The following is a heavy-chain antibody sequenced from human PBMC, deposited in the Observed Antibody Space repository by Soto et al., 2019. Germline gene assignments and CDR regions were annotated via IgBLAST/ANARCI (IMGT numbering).Heavy chain of an antibody. D-gene: IGHD4-17*01. CDR2: MNPNSGHT. CDR3: ARGRSSYGDYINWYFDL. Sequence: ASVKVSCKASGYTFTNYDINWVRQATGQGLEWVGWMNPNSGHTGFAQKFQGRVTMTRDTSISTAYMELSSLSSEDTAVYYCARGRSSYGDYINWYFDLWGRGTLVTVS. V-gene: IGHV1-8*01. CDR1: GYTFTNYD. J-gene: IGHJ2*01.